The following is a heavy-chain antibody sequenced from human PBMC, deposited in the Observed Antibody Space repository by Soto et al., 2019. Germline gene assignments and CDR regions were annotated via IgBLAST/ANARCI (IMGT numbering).Heavy chain of an antibody. V-gene: IGHV4-59*08. D-gene: IGHD3-16*01. CDR3: ARGPYYDLIWNYYYMDV. J-gene: IGHJ6*03. CDR1: GGSISGHY. CDR2: MYYSGST. Sequence: SETLSLTCSVSGGSISGHYWSWVRQTPGKGLEWIGYMYYSGSTNYNPSLKSRVTISVDTSKDHFSLRLTSVTAADTAVYYCARGPYYDLIWNYYYMDVWGKGTTVTVSS.